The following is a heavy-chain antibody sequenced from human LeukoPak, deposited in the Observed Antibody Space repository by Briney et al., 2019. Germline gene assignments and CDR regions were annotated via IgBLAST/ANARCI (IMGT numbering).Heavy chain of an antibody. CDR1: GGSISSYY. Sequence: SETLSLTCTVSGGSISSYYWSWIRQPPGKGLEWIGYIYNSGSTNYNPSLKSRVTISVDTSKTQFSLKLSSVTAADTAVYYCARYARISVTAGTFDIWGQGTLVTVSS. CDR2: IYNSGST. CDR3: ARYARISVTAGTFDI. D-gene: IGHD6-19*01. V-gene: IGHV4-59*01. J-gene: IGHJ3*02.